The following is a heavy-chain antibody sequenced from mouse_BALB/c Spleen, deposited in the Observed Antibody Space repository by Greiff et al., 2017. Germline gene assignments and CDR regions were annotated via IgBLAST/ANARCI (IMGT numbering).Heavy chain of an antibody. J-gene: IGHJ4*01. CDR3: ASGDYYAMDY. D-gene: IGHD3-3*01. CDR2: ISSGGSYT. CDR1: GFTFSSYA. V-gene: IGHV5-9-4*01. Sequence: DVKLVESGGGLVKPGGSLKLSCAASGFTFSSYAMSWVRQSPEKRLEWVAEISSGGSYTYYPDTVTGRFTISRDNAKNTLYLEMSSLRSEDTAMYYCASGDYYAMDYWGQGTSVTVSS.